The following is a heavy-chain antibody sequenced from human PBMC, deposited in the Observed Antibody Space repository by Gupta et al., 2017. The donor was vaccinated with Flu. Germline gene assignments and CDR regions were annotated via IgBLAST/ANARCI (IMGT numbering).Heavy chain of an antibody. CDR2: IYSSGST. CDR1: GGSISGSSYY. J-gene: IGHJ5*02. CDR3: ARQPPGGYYYDSSGRFDP. V-gene: IGHV4-39*01. D-gene: IGHD3-22*01. Sequence: QLQLQESGPGLVKPSATLSLTCTVSGGSISGSSYYWGWIRQPPGKGLEWIGSIYSSGSTYYNPSLKSRVTISVDTSKNQFSLKLSSVTAADTAVYYCARQPPGGYYYDSSGRFDPWGQGTLVTVSS.